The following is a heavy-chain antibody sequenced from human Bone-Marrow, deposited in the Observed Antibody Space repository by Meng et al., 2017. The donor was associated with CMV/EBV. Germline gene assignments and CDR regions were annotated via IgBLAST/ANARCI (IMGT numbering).Heavy chain of an antibody. CDR2: IRFNGKNE. V-gene: IGHV3-30*02. D-gene: IGHD4-11*01. J-gene: IGHJ4*02. CDR3: AKLDTVTVNS. Sequence: GGSLRLSCVSSGFKFGYYLMTWVRQAPGKGLEWVAFIRFNGKNEYYADSVRGRFTISRDNPKNTVYLQMSSLKTEDTALYYCAKLDTVTVNSWGQGTLVTVSS. CDR1: GFKFGYYL.